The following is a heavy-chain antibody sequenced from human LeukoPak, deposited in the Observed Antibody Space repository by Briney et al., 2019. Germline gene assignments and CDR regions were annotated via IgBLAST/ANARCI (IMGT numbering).Heavy chain of an antibody. V-gene: IGHV3-23*01. CDR2: ISGSGGST. CDR1: GFTFSSYA. D-gene: IGHD2-2*01. J-gene: IGHJ3*02. Sequence: GGSLRLSCAASGFTFSSYAMSWVRQAPGKGLEWVSAISGSGGSTYYADSVKGRFTISRDNSKNTLYLQMNSLRAEDTAVYYCANGYCSSTSCAFAFDIWGQGTMVTVSS. CDR3: ANGYCSSTSCAFAFDI.